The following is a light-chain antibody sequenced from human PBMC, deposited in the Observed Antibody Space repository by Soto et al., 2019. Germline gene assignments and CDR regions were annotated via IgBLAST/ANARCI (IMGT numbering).Light chain of an antibody. CDR2: EVS. CDR3: TSYASSVNYV. J-gene: IGLJ1*01. V-gene: IGLV2-14*01. CDR1: SDDVGAFNC. Sequence: QSALTQPASVSGSPGQSITISCTGTSDDVGAFNCVSWYQQHPGKAPKLMIFEVSRRPSGVSNRFSGSKSGNTASLTISGLQAEDEADYYCTSYASSVNYVFGTGTKVTVL.